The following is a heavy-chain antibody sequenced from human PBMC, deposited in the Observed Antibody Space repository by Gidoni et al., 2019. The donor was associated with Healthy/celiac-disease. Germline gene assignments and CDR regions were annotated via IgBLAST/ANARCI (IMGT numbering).Heavy chain of an antibody. V-gene: IGHV3-49*05. CDR1: GFTFGDYA. D-gene: IGHD2-15*01. CDR2: IRSKAYGGTT. J-gene: IGHJ6*03. CDR3: TSVGVVAATREYYYYMDV. Sequence: EVQLVESGGGLVKPGRSLRLSCTASGFTFGDYAMSWFRQAPGKGLEWVGFIRSKAYGGTTEYAASVKGRFTISRDDSKSIAYLQMNSLKTEDTAVYYCTSVGVVAATREYYYYMDVWGKGTTVTVSS.